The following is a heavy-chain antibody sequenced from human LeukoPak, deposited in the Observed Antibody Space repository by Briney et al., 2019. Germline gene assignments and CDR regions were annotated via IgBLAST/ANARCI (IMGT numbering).Heavy chain of an antibody. CDR1: GFTFSSYG. Sequence: GGSLRLSCAASGFTFSSYGMHWVRQAPGKGLEWVAFIRYDGSNKYFADSVKGRFTISRDNSKNTLYLQMNSLRAEDTAVYYCAKVLVRGGDWFDPWGQGTLVTVSS. CDR3: AKVLVRGGDWFDP. J-gene: IGHJ5*02. D-gene: IGHD3-3*01. V-gene: IGHV3-30*02. CDR2: IRYDGSNK.